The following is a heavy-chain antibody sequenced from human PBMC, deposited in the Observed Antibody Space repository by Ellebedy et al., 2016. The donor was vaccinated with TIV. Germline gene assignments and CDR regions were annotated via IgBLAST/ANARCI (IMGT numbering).Heavy chain of an antibody. CDR2: INQDGSTK. Sequence: GESLKISCAASGFTFTTYCMVWLRQAAGKGLEWVANINQDGSTKSYVDFVRGRFTVSRDNAKNSLYLQMNSLRVDDTALYYCTRDHERGYAPHIWGHGTMITVSS. CDR1: GFTFTTYC. V-gene: IGHV3-7*04. CDR3: TRDHERGYAPHI. J-gene: IGHJ3*02. D-gene: IGHD2-2*01.